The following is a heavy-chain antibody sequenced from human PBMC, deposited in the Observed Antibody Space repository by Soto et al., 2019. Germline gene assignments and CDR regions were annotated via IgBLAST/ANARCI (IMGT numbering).Heavy chain of an antibody. CDR2: IYHSGST. V-gene: IGHV4-4*02. CDR1: GGSISSSNW. CDR3: ARLVFRGSSGYYYAAGPFDP. D-gene: IGHD3-22*01. Sequence: SETLSLTCAVSGGSISSSNWWSWVRQPPGKGLEWIGEIYHSGSTNYNPSLKSRVTISVDTSKNQFSLKLSSVTAADTAVYYCARLVFRGSSGYYYAAGPFDPWGQGSLVTVSS. J-gene: IGHJ5*02.